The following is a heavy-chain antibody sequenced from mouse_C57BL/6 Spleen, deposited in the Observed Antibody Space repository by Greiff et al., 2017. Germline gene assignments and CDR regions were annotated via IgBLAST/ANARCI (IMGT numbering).Heavy chain of an antibody. CDR1: GFTFSSYT. CDR2: ICGGGGNT. CDR3: ARHQGVYYGSSYWYFDV. V-gene: IGHV5-9*01. J-gene: IGHJ1*03. Sequence: DVKLVESGGGLVKPGGSLKLSCAASGFTFSSYTMSWVRQTPEKRLEWVATICGGGGNTYYPDSVKGRITISRDNAKNTLYLQMGSLKSEDTALYYCARHQGVYYGSSYWYFDVWGTGTTVTVSS. D-gene: IGHD1-1*01.